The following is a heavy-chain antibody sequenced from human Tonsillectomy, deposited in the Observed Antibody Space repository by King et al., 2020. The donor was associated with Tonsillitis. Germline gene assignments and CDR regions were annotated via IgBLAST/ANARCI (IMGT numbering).Heavy chain of an antibody. Sequence: VQLQESGPGLVKPSQTLSLTCTVSGGSISSGDYYWSWIRQPPVKGLEWIGYIYYSGSTYYNPSLKSRVTISVDTFKNQFSLKLSSVTAADTAVYYCARVTAMVTFWYFDLWGRGTLVTVSS. CDR1: GGSISSGDYY. CDR3: ARVTAMVTFWYFDL. D-gene: IGHD5-18*01. CDR2: IYYSGST. J-gene: IGHJ2*01. V-gene: IGHV4-30-4*01.